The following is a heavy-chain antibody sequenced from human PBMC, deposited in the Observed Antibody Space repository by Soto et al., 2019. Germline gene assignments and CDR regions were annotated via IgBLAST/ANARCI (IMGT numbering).Heavy chain of an antibody. V-gene: IGHV5-51*01. CDR1: GYSFTSYW. J-gene: IGHJ4*02. Sequence: PGESLKISCKGSGYSFTSYWIGWVRQMPGKGLEWTGIIYPGDSDTRYSPSFQGQVTISADKSISTAYLQWSSLKASDTAMYYCARSMITFGGVIDYWGQGTLVTVSS. CDR2: IYPGDSDT. D-gene: IGHD3-16*01. CDR3: ARSMITFGGVIDY.